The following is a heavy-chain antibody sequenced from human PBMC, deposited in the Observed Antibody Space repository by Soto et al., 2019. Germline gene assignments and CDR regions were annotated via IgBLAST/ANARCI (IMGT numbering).Heavy chain of an antibody. CDR2: NVPMFGTS. D-gene: IGHD3-3*01. J-gene: IGHJ4*02. Sequence: QERLVQSGAEVRKPGSSVKVSCKVTGGTSTRYAINWVRQAPGQGLEWMGGNVPMFGTSKYAQKFQGRVKITADTSTNIAYKELRSLRPEDTAVYYCNRGSEYDLWSRYLWGQGTLVSVSS. CDR1: GGTSTRYA. CDR3: NRGSEYDLWSRYL. V-gene: IGHV1-69*06.